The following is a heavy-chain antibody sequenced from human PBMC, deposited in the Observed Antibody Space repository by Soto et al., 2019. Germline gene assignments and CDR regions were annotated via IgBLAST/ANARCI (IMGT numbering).Heavy chain of an antibody. Sequence: GASVKVSCKVSGYTLTELSMHWVRQAPGKGLEWMGGFDPEDGETIYAQKFQGRVTMTEDTSTDTAYMELSSLRSEDTAVYYCATEAITMVRGVIFPRGAFDIWGQGTMVTVSS. CDR1: GYTLTELS. V-gene: IGHV1-24*01. CDR3: ATEAITMVRGVIFPRGAFDI. J-gene: IGHJ3*02. D-gene: IGHD3-10*01. CDR2: FDPEDGET.